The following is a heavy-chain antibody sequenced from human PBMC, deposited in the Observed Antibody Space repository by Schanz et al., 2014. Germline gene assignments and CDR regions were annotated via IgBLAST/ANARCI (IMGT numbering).Heavy chain of an antibody. CDR3: VKDLQRELLRDDHYYGMDV. V-gene: IGHV3-53*01. J-gene: IGHJ6*02. Sequence: ESGGGLIQPGGSLRLSCAASGFTVSSNYMSWVRQAPGKGLEWVAVIYSGGSTFYTDSVKGRFTISRDNSKNTLYLQMNSLRAEDTAVYYCVKDLQRELLRDDHYYGMDVWGQGTTVTVSS. D-gene: IGHD1-26*01. CDR2: IYSGGST. CDR1: GFTVSSNY.